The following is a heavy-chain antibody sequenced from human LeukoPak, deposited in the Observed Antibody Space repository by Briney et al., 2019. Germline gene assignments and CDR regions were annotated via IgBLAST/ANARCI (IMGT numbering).Heavy chain of an antibody. CDR3: ARVRGIVVVPAAMLSNAFDI. J-gene: IGHJ3*02. Sequence: SVKVSCKASGGTFSSYAVSWVRQAPGQGLEWMGGIIPIFGTANYAQKFQGRVTITADESTSTAYMELSSLRSEDTAVYYCARVRGIVVVPAAMLSNAFDIWGQGTMVTVSS. CDR2: IIPIFGTA. D-gene: IGHD2-2*01. CDR1: GGTFSSYA. V-gene: IGHV1-69*13.